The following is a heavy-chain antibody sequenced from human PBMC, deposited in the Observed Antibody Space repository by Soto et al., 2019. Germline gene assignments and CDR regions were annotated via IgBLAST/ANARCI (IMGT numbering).Heavy chain of an antibody. J-gene: IGHJ4*02. CDR1: GYTFTGYY. V-gene: IGHV1-2*04. CDR3: ARGGGRYCSGGSCYIDY. D-gene: IGHD2-15*01. CDR2: VNPNSGGT. Sequence: QVQLVQSGAEVKKPGASVKVSCKASGYTFTGYYMHWVRQAPGQGLEWMGWVNPNSGGTNYAQKFKGWVTRTRDTSISTAYMELSRLRSDDTAVYYCARGGGRYCSGGSCYIDYWGQGTLVTVSS.